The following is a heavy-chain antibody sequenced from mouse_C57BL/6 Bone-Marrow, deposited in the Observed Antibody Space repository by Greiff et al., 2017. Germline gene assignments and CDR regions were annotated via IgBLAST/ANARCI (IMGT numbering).Heavy chain of an antibody. D-gene: IGHD1-1*01. CDR3: AKSCDYGSSPWFAY. J-gene: IGHJ3*01. CDR1: GYTFTSYW. CDR2: IDPSDSYT. Sequence: QVQLQQPGAELVRPGTSVKLSCKASGYTFTSYWMHWVKQRPGQGLEWIGVIDPSDSYTNYNQKFKGKATLTVDTSSSTAYMQLNSLTSEDSAVYYCAKSCDYGSSPWFAYWGQGTLVTVSA. V-gene: IGHV1-59*01.